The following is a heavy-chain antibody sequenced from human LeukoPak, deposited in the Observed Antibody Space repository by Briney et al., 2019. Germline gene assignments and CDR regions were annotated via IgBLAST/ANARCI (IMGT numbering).Heavy chain of an antibody. V-gene: IGHV4-34*01. CDR3: ARGITRLSYYYYYMDV. J-gene: IGHJ6*03. CDR1: GGSFSGYY. Sequence: PSETLSLTCAVYGGSFSGYYWSWIRQPPGKGLEWIGEINHSGSTNYNPSLKSRVTISVDTPKNQFSLKLSSVTAADTAVYYCARGITRLSYYYYYMDVWGKGTTVTVSS. CDR2: INHSGST. D-gene: IGHD3-10*01.